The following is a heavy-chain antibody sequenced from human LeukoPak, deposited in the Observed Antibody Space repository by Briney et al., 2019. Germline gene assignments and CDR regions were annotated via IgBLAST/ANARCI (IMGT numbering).Heavy chain of an antibody. J-gene: IGHJ4*02. CDR2: INHSGST. Sequence: SETLSLTCAVYGGSFSGYYWSWIRQPPGKGLEWIGEINHSGSTNYNPSLKSRVTISLDRSRNQFSLNLTSVTAADTAVYYCAGQNVPTPHDYWGPGTQVTVSS. V-gene: IGHV4-34*01. CDR1: GGSFSGYY. CDR3: AGQNVPTPHDY.